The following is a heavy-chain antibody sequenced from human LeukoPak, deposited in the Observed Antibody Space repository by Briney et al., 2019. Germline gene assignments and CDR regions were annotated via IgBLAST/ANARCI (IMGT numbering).Heavy chain of an antibody. CDR3: AKNRAVVTLIRDAFDI. Sequence: PGGSLRLSCAASGFTVSSNYMSWVRQAPGKGLEWVSAISGSGGSTHYADSVKGRFTISRDHYKNTVYLQMNSLRVEDTAVYYCAKNRAVVTLIRDAFDIWGQGTTVIDSS. CDR1: GFTVSSNY. J-gene: IGHJ3*02. CDR2: ISGSGGST. D-gene: IGHD4-23*01. V-gene: IGHV3-23*01.